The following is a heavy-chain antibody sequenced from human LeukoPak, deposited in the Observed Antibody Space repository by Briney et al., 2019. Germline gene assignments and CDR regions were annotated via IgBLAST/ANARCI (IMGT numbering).Heavy chain of an antibody. D-gene: IGHD5-18*01. J-gene: IGHJ4*02. Sequence: PGRSLRLSCAASGFTFSSYGMHWVRQAPGKGLEWVAVISYDGSNKYYADSVKGRFTISRDNSKNTLYLQMNSLRAEDTAVYYCAKDRGGIHQSARYFDYWGQGTLVTVSS. CDR2: ISYDGSNK. CDR3: AKDRGGIHQSARYFDY. V-gene: IGHV3-30*18. CDR1: GFTFSSYG.